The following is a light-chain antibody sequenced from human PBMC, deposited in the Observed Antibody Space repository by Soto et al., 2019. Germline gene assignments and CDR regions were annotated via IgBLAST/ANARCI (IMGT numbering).Light chain of an antibody. CDR2: KAS. Sequence: DIQMTQSPSTLSASVGDRVTITCRASQSISSWLAWYQQKPGKAPKLLIYKASSLESGVPSRFRGSGSGTEFTLTISRLQPDDFATYYCQQYNSYSYTFGQGTKLEIK. V-gene: IGKV1-5*03. CDR3: QQYNSYSYT. J-gene: IGKJ2*01. CDR1: QSISSW.